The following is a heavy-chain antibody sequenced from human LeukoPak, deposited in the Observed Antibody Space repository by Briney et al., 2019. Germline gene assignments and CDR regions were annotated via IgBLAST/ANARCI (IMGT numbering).Heavy chain of an antibody. V-gene: IGHV3-30*02. CDR2: IRYDGSNK. D-gene: IGHD3-3*01. J-gene: IGHJ4*02. CDR3: ATIRSITIFGVGAYHY. Sequence: AGGSLRLSCAASGFTFSSYGMHWVRQAPGKGLEWVAFIRYDGSNKYYADSVKGRFTISRDNSKNTLYLQMNSLRAEDTPVYYCATIRSITIFGVGAYHYWGQGTLVTVSS. CDR1: GFTFSSYG.